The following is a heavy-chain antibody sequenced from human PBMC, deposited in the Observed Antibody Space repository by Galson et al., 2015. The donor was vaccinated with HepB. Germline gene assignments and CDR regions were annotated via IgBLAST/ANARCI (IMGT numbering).Heavy chain of an antibody. D-gene: IGHD2-8*02. CDR3: ARWDYCTGGVCYEATDY. Sequence: SVKVSCKASGYTFTGYYMHWVRQAPGQGLEWMGRINPNSGGTNYAQKFQGRVTMTRDTSISTAYMELSRLRSDDTAVYYCARWDYCTGGVCYEATDYWGQGTLVTVSS. V-gene: IGHV1-2*06. CDR2: INPNSGGT. J-gene: IGHJ4*02. CDR1: GYTFTGYY.